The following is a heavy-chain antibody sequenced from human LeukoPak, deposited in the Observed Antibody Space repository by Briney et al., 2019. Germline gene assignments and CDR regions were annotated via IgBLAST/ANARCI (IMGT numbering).Heavy chain of an antibody. CDR3: ARTQGSHWFDS. CDR1: GASIDTRDYY. CDR2: ISYWGAS. Sequence: PSETLSLTCSASGASIDTRDYYWSWLRQHPVTGLEWIGYISYWGASYNNPSLKSRLTLSIDTSRNQFSLRLTSVTSADTAVYCARTQGSHWFDSWGQGALVLVSS. J-gene: IGHJ5*01. V-gene: IGHV4-31*03.